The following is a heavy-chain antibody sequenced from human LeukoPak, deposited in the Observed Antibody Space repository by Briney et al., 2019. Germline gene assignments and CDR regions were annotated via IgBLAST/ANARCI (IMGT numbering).Heavy chain of an antibody. V-gene: IGHV3-11*01. CDR2: ISSSGSTI. D-gene: IGHD6-19*01. CDR3: ARDCPAWAVAGYWFDP. CDR1: GFTFSDYY. Sequence: GGSLRLSCAASGFTFSDYYMSWIRQAPGKGLEWVSYISSSGSTIYYADSVKGRFTISRDNAKNSLYLQMNSLRAEDTAVYYCARDCPAWAVAGYWFDPWGQGTLVTVSS. J-gene: IGHJ5*02.